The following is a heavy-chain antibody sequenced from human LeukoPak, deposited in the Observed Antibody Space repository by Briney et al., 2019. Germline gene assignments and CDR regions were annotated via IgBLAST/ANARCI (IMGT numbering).Heavy chain of an antibody. Sequence: GGSLRLSCAASGFTFSSYGMHWVRQAPGKGLEWVAFIRYDGSNKYYADSVKGRFTISRDNSKNTLYLQMNSLRAEDTAVYYCAKTARLDGSFDAFDIWGQGTVVTVSS. V-gene: IGHV3-30*02. CDR2: IRYDGSNK. D-gene: IGHD5-24*01. CDR1: GFTFSSYG. J-gene: IGHJ3*02. CDR3: AKTARLDGSFDAFDI.